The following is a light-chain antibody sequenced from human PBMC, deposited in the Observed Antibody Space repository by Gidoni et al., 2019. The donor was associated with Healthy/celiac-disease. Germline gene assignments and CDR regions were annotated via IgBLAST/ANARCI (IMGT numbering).Light chain of an antibody. CDR1: QSSSSW. CDR2: KAS. J-gene: IGKJ2*02. CDR3: QQYNSYSGT. Sequence: DIQMTQSPSTLSASVGDRVTITCRASQSSSSWLAWYQQKPGKAPKLLIYKASSLESGVPSRVSGSGSGTEFTLTISSLQPDDFATYYCQQYNSYSGTFGQGTKLEIK. V-gene: IGKV1-5*03.